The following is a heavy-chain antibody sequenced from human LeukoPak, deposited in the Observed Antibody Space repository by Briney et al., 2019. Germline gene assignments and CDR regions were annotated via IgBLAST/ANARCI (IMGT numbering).Heavy chain of an antibody. D-gene: IGHD6-25*01. CDR1: GFTFSSNG. Sequence: GGSLRLSCAASGFTFSSNGMHWVRQAPGKGLEWVAFIRYDGSNKYYADSVKGRFTISRDNSKNTLYLQMNSLRAEDTAVYYCAKDMAATLDYWGQGTLVTVSS. J-gene: IGHJ4*02. CDR3: AKDMAATLDY. V-gene: IGHV3-30*02. CDR2: IRYDGSNK.